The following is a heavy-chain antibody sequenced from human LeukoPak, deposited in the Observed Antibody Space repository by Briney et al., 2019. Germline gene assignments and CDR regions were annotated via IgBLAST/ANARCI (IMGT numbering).Heavy chain of an antibody. CDR2: ISSSSSYI. Sequence: GGSLRLSCAASGFTFSSYSMNWVRQAPGKGLEWVSSISSSSSYIYYADSVKGRFTISRDNAKNSLYLQMNSLRAEDTAVYYCASAYSSSSYVDWFDPWGQGTLVTVSS. CDR3: ASAYSSSSYVDWFDP. D-gene: IGHD6-6*01. V-gene: IGHV3-21*01. J-gene: IGHJ5*02. CDR1: GFTFSSYS.